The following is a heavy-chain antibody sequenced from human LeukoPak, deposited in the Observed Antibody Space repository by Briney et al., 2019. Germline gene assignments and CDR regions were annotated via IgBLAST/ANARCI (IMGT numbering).Heavy chain of an antibody. CDR3: ARDRDSGSYHYYYYYMDV. D-gene: IGHD1-26*01. V-gene: IGHV4-59*12. J-gene: IGHJ6*03. Sequence: SETLSLTCTVSGGSISSYYWSWIRQPPGKGLEWIGYIYYSGSTNYNPSLKSRVTISVDTSKNQFSLKLSSVTAADTAVYYCARDRDSGSYHYYYYYMDVWGKGTTVTISS. CDR2: IYYSGST. CDR1: GGSISSYY.